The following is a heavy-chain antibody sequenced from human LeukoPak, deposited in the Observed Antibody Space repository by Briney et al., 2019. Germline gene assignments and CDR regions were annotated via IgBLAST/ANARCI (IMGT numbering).Heavy chain of an antibody. J-gene: IGHJ4*02. CDR2: IKSDGSAT. CDR3: ARVGGRGSIGGDC. V-gene: IGHV3-74*03. CDR1: GFTFSTYW. D-gene: IGHD3-10*01. Sequence: GGSLRLSCAASGFTFSTYWMHWVRQAPGKGLVWVSRIKSDGSATTYADFVKGRFTVSRDNAKNKLYLQMSSLRAEDTAMYFCARVGGRGSIGGDCWGQGTLVTVSS.